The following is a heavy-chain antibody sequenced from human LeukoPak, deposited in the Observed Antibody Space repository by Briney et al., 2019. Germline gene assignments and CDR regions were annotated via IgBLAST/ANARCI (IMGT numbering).Heavy chain of an antibody. CDR2: INHSGST. J-gene: IGHJ4*02. CDR3: ARHYYDSSGYYSPYYFDY. V-gene: IGHV4-39*01. Sequence: PSETLSLTCTVSGGSISSSSYYWSWIRQPPGKGLEWIGEINHSGSTNYNPSLKSRVTISVDTSKNQFSLKLSSVTAADTAVYYCARHYYDSSGYYSPYYFDYWGQGTLVTVSS. CDR1: GGSISSSSYY. D-gene: IGHD3-22*01.